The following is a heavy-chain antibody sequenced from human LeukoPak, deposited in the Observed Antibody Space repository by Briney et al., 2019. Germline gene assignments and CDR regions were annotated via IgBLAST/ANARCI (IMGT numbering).Heavy chain of an antibody. V-gene: IGHV3-11*01. J-gene: IGHJ4*02. D-gene: IGHD6-19*01. CDR1: GFTFSDYY. Sequence: GGSLRLSCAASGFTFSDYYMSWIRQAPGKGLEWVSYISSSGSTIYYADSVKGRFTISRDNAKNSLYLQMNSLRAEDTAVYYCARASLLYSSGWYYFDYWGRGTLVTVSS. CDR2: ISSSGSTI. CDR3: ARASLLYSSGWYYFDY.